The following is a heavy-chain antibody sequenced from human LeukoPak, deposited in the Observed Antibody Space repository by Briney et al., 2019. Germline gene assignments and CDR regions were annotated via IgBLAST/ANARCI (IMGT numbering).Heavy chain of an antibody. CDR1: GFTFSSYE. V-gene: IGHV3-48*03. D-gene: IGHD3-22*01. Sequence: PGGSLRLSCAASGFTFSSYEMNWVRQAPGKGLEWVSYISSSGSTIYYADSVKGRFTISRDNAKSSLYLQMNSLRAEDTAVYYCARAGPYYYDSSLDYWGQGTLVTVSS. J-gene: IGHJ4*02. CDR3: ARAGPYYYDSSLDY. CDR2: ISSSGSTI.